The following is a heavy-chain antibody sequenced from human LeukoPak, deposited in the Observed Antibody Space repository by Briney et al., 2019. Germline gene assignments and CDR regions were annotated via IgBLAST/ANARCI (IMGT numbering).Heavy chain of an antibody. CDR3: AKVRWDNSGWYYLDN. Sequence: GGSLRLSYAASGFTFSDYNMHWVRQAPGKGLEWVAVISYDGSNKYYADSVKGRFTISRDNSKNTLYLQMNSLTDEDTAVYYCAKVRWDNSGWYYLDNWGQGTLVTVSS. CDR2: ISYDGSNK. D-gene: IGHD6-19*01. V-gene: IGHV3-30*18. CDR1: GFTFSDYN. J-gene: IGHJ4*02.